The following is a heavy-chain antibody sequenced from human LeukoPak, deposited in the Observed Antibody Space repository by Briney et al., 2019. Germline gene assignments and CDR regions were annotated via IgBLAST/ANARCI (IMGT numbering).Heavy chain of an antibody. V-gene: IGHV3-7*01. J-gene: IGHJ4*02. Sequence: GGSLRLSCAASGFTFNSYWMTWFRQAPGQGLEWVANIKPDGSAKYCVDSVKGRFTISRDNAKNSLYLQMNSLRVEDTAVYYCARGPRFLTDYWGQGTLVTVSS. CDR2: IKPDGSAK. D-gene: IGHD3-3*01. CDR3: ARGPRFLTDY. CDR1: GFTFNSYW.